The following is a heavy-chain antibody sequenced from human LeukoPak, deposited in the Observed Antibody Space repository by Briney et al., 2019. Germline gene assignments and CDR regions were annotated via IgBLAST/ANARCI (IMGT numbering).Heavy chain of an antibody. D-gene: IGHD2-21*01. CDR2: ISSSSSTI. J-gene: IGHJ4*02. CDR3: ARDLCGGDCYENYFDY. CDR1: GFTFSSYS. Sequence: GGSLRLSCAASGFTFSSYSMNWVRQAPGKGLEWVSYISSSSSTIYYADSVKGRFTISRDNSKNTLYLQMNSLRAEDTAVYYCARDLCGGDCYENYFDYWGQGTLVTVSS. V-gene: IGHV3-48*01.